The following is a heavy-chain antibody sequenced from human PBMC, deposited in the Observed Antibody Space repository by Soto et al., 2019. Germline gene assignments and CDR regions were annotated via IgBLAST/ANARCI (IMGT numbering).Heavy chain of an antibody. V-gene: IGHV1-69*13. D-gene: IGHD1-26*01. CDR1: GCTLSSYA. Sequence: GSSVKVSCKASGCTLSSYASSLLRQSPGQGLEWMGEIIPIFGTANYAQKFQGRVTITADESTSTAYMELSSLRSEDTAVYYCARDWDKGYYYGMDVWGQGTTVTVSS. CDR3: ARDWDKGYYYGMDV. CDR2: IIPIFGTA. J-gene: IGHJ6*02.